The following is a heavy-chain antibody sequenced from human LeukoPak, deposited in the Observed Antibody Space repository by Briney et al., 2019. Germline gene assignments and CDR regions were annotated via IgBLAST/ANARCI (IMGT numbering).Heavy chain of an antibody. Sequence: PSQTLSLTCTVSGGSISSGDNFWSWIRQPPGKGLQWIGYIYYRGSPFYNPSLRSRVAISVDTSKNQFSLKMTSMTAADTAVYYCARVVCTSSNCYAPSHLDSWGQGNMVTVSS. CDR1: GGSISSGDNF. D-gene: IGHD2-2*01. CDR2: IYYRGSP. CDR3: ARVVCTSSNCYAPSHLDS. V-gene: IGHV4-30-4*01. J-gene: IGHJ4*02.